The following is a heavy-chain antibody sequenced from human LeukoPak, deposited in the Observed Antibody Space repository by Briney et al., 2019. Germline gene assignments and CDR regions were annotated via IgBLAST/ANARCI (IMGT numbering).Heavy chain of an antibody. V-gene: IGHV4-39*01. CDR3: ATRSSGWTDDAFDI. CDR1: GGSITTTSYY. Sequence: SETLSLTRTVSGGSITTTSYYWGWIRQPPGKGLGWIGSIYYSGSTYYNPSLESRVTISIDTSKNQFSLKLSSVTAADTAVYYCATRSSGWTDDAFDIWGPGTMVTVSS. D-gene: IGHD6-19*01. J-gene: IGHJ3*02. CDR2: IYYSGST.